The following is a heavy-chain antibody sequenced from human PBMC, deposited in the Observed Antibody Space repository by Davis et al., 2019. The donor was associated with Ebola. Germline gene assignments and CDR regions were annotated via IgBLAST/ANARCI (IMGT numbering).Heavy chain of an antibody. CDR1: GFTFGDYA. Sequence: PGGSLRLSCTASGFTFGDYAMSWFRQAPGKGLKWVGFIRSKAYGGTTEYAASVKGRFTISRHDSKSIAYLQMNSLKTEDTAVYYCTSASIAAAYWGQGTLITVSS. V-gene: IGHV3-49*03. J-gene: IGHJ4*02. D-gene: IGHD6-13*01. CDR2: IRSKAYGGTT. CDR3: TSASIAAAY.